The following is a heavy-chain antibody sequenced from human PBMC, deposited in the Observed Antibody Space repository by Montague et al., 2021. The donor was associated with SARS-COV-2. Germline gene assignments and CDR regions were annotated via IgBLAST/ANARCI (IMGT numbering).Heavy chain of an antibody. CDR2: ISDSGGST. D-gene: IGHD3-22*01. V-gene: IGHV3-23*01. CDR1: GFTFSSYA. Sequence: SLRLSCAASGFTFSSYAMSWVRQAPGKGLEWVSGISDSGGSTYYADSVKGRFTLSRGNSKNTLYLQMNSLRAEDTAVYYCAKGGERITMIVVVITLADFDYWGQGTLVTVSS. J-gene: IGHJ4*02. CDR3: AKGGERITMIVVVITLADFDY.